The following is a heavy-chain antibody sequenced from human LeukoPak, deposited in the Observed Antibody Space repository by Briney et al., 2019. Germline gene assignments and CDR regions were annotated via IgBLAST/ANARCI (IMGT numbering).Heavy chain of an antibody. J-gene: IGHJ3*02. D-gene: IGHD2-2*01. Sequence: GASLQISCKGSGYSFTSYWIGWVRQLPGKGLEWMGIIYPGDSDTRYSPSFQGQVTISADKSISTAYLQWSSLKASDTAMYYCARPLSDIVVVPAAPHDAFDIWGQGTMVTVSS. CDR1: GYSFTSYW. CDR2: IYPGDSDT. V-gene: IGHV5-51*01. CDR3: ARPLSDIVVVPAAPHDAFDI.